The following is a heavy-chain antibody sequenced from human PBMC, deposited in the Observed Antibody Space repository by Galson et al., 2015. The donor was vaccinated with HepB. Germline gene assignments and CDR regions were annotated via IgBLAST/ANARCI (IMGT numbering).Heavy chain of an antibody. J-gene: IGHJ2*01. CDR2: VNLDGSEM. D-gene: IGHD3-22*01. Sequence: SLRLSCAASGFTFSAYWMSWVRQVPGKGLEWVADVNLDGSEMYYADSVKGRFTISRDNSKNTLYLQMGSLRAEDMAVYYCARTYYDSTGFSKNWYFDLWGRGTLVTVSS. CDR1: GFTFSAYW. CDR3: ARTYYDSTGFSKNWYFDL. V-gene: IGHV3-7*01.